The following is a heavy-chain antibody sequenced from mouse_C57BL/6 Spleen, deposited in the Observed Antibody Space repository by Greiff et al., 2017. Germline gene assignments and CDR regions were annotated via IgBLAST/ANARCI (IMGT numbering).Heavy chain of an antibody. V-gene: IGHV5-4*01. D-gene: IGHD3-2*02. Sequence: DVQLVESGGGLVKPGGSLKLSCAASGFTFSSYAMSWVRQTPEKRLEWVATISDGGSYTYYPDNVKGRFTISRDNAKNNLYLQMSHLKSEDTAMYYCARVRSGYGYWGQGTTLTVSS. CDR1: GFTFSSYA. CDR3: ARVRSGYGY. CDR2: ISDGGSYT. J-gene: IGHJ2*01.